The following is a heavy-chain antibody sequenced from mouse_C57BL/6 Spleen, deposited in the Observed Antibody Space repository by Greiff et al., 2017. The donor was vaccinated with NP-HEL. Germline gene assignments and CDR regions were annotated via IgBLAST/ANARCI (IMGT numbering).Heavy chain of an antibody. J-gene: IGHJ4*01. CDR2: INPNYGTT. D-gene: IGHD1-1*01. CDR1: GYSFTDYN. V-gene: IGHV1-39*01. Sequence: LQQSGPELVKPGASVKISCKASGYSFTDYNMNWVKQSNGKSLEWIGVINPNYGTTSYNQKFKGKATLTVDQSSSTAYMQLNSLTSEDSAVYYCAIGITTVVAGNAMDYWGQGTSVTVSS. CDR3: AIGITTVVAGNAMDY.